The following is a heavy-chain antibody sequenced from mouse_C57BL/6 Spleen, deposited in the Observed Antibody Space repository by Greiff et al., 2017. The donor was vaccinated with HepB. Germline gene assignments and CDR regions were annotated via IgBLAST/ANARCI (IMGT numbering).Heavy chain of an antibody. J-gene: IGHJ3*01. CDR3: ARWSYGSSPWFAY. V-gene: IGHV1-39*01. D-gene: IGHD1-1*01. Sequence: EVKLMESGPELVKPGASVKISCKASGYSFTDYNMNWVKQSNGKSLEWIGVINPNYGTTSYNQKFKGKATLTVDQSSSTAYMQLNSLTSEDSAVYYCARWSYGSSPWFAYWGQGTLVTVSA. CDR2: INPNYGTT. CDR1: GYSFTDYN.